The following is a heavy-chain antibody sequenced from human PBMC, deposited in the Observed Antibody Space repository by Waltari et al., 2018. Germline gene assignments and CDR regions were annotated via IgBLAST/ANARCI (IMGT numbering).Heavy chain of an antibody. J-gene: IGHJ3*02. D-gene: IGHD1-26*01. Sequence: QLQLQESGPGLVKPSETLSLTCTVSGGSISSSSYYWGWIRQPPGKGLEWIGSIYYSGGTYYNPSLKSRVTISVDTSKNQFSLKLSSVTAADTAVYYCARHDIVGATNAFDIWGQGTMVTVSS. CDR2: IYYSGGT. CDR3: ARHDIVGATNAFDI. V-gene: IGHV4-39*01. CDR1: GGSISSSSYY.